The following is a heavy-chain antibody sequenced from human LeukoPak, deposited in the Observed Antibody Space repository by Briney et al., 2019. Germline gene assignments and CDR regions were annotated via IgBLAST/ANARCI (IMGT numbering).Heavy chain of an antibody. CDR1: GYSFSSYW. CDR3: ARDGGGVSSWVSH. Sequence: GESLRISFKGSGYSFSSYWISWGRPMPGKGLEWMGRIDPGDSFTKYRPSLEGRVTISVDKSLSTVYLQWSSLKASDTAIYYCARDGGGVSSWVSHWGQGTLVTVSS. D-gene: IGHD2-8*02. V-gene: IGHV5-10-1*01. CDR2: IDPGDSFT. J-gene: IGHJ4*02.